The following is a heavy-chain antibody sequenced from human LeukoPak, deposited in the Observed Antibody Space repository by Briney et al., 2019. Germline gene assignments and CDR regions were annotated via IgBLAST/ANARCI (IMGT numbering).Heavy chain of an antibody. CDR1: GGTFSSYA. CDR2: IIPIFCTA. J-gene: IGHJ6*03. V-gene: IGHV1-69*05. D-gene: IGHD3-3*01. CDR3: ASSITIFGVVINYYYYYMDV. Sequence: SVKVSCKASGGTFSSYAISWVRQAPGQGLAWMGGIIPIFCTANYAQKFQGRVTITTDESTSTAYMELSSLRSEDTAVYYCASSITIFGVVINYYYYYMDVWGKGTTVTVSS.